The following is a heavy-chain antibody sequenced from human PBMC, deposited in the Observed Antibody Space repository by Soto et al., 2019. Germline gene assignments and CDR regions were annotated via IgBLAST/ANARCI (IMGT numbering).Heavy chain of an antibody. Sequence: QVQLQESGPGLVEASQTLSLTCTVSGATISSGGFYWSWIRQRPGKGLEWIGHIYYTGSTYYNPSLNSRVTISVEMSRDQLSLKLRSVTAADTAKYFCARDDSFYGEPGYGMNVWGQGTTVTVSS. CDR3: ARDDSFYGEPGYGMNV. CDR2: IYYTGST. CDR1: GATISSGGFY. D-gene: IGHD4-17*01. J-gene: IGHJ6*02. V-gene: IGHV4-31*03.